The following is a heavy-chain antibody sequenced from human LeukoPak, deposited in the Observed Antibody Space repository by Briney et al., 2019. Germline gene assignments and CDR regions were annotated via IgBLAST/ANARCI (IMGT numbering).Heavy chain of an antibody. V-gene: IGHV3-74*01. CDR2: INSDGSST. D-gene: IGHD4/OR15-4a*01. CDR1: GFTFSSYW. J-gene: IGHJ4*02. CDR3: ARERALTYFDY. Sequence: GGSLRLSCAASGFTFSSYWMHWVRQAPGKGLVWVSRINSDGSSTSYADSVKGRFTISRDNAKNTLYLQMNGLRAEDTAVYYCARERALTYFDYWGQGTLVTVSS.